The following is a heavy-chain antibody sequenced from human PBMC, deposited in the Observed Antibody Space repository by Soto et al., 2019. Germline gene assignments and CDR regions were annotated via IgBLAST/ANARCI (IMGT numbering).Heavy chain of an antibody. V-gene: IGHV1-3*01. J-gene: IGHJ6*02. CDR1: GYTFTSYA. CDR3: ARDWGNYYYGMDV. D-gene: IGHD7-27*01. CDR2: INADNGNT. Sequence: QVQLVQFGAEVKKPGASVKVSCKASGYTFTSYAIHWVRQAPGQRLEWMGWINADNGNTKYSQKFQGRVTITRDTSASTAHMEVSSLRSEDTAVYYCARDWGNYYYGMDVWGQGTTVTVSS.